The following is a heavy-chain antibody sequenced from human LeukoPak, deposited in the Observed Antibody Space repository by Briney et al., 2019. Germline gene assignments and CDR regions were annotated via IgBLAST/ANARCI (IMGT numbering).Heavy chain of an antibody. D-gene: IGHD2-8*01. CDR1: GGSISAYY. CDR3: ARDRLTFHY. Sequence: PLETLSLTCTVSGGSISAYYWNWIRQPPGKGLEWIGYIFSSGSTNYNPSLNSRVTISLDTSKNQFSLKLTSVTAADTAVYYCARDRLTFHYWGQGTLVTVSP. V-gene: IGHV4-59*01. J-gene: IGHJ4*02. CDR2: IFSSGST.